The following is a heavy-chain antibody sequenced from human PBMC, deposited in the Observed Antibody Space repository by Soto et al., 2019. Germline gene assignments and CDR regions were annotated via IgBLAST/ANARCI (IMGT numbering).Heavy chain of an antibody. CDR3: ARYGTSGDW. V-gene: IGHV3-48*03. CDR2: ISSSGLTT. CDR1: GFNFRMYE. J-gene: IGHJ5*01. D-gene: IGHD3-10*01. Sequence: GGSLRLSCQASGFNFRMYEMHWVRKAPGKGLEWVSYISSSGLTTYYADFAEGRFTISRDNAKDSLYLHLNSLRVGDTAVYYCARYGTSGDWWGLGTQVTVYS.